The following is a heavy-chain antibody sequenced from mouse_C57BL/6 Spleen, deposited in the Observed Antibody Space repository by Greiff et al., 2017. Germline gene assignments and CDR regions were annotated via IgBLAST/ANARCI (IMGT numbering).Heavy chain of an antibody. CDR2: IDPANGNT. Sequence: EVQLQQSVAELVRPGASVKLSCTASGFNIKNSNMHWVKQRPEQGLEWIGRIDPANGNTKYAPKFQGKATITADTSSNTAYLQLSSLSSDDTAIYYCARANEGAMDDWGQGTSVTVSS. V-gene: IGHV14-3*01. CDR1: GFNIKNSN. CDR3: ARANEGAMDD. J-gene: IGHJ4*01.